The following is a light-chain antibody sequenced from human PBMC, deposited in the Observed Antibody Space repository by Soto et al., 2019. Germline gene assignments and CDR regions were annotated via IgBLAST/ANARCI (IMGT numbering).Light chain of an antibody. CDR2: GAS. CDR3: QQYFECPPMT. J-gene: IGKJ1*01. CDR1: ETVATN. V-gene: IGKV3-15*01. Sequence: VMTQSPATLSVSPGERATLSCWASETVATNLAWYQQQPGQAPRLLISGASTRAAGISDRFRGSGSGTEFILTISSLRYEDSVIYYCQQYFECPPMTFGQGTKV.